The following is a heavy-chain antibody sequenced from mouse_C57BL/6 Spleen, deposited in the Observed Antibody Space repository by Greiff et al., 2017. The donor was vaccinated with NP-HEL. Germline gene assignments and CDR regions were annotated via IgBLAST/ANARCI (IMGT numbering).Heavy chain of an antibody. CDR1: GFTFSDYG. J-gene: IGHJ4*01. V-gene: IGHV5-17*01. Sequence: EVKLVESGGGLVKPGGSLKLSCAASGFTFSDYGMHWVRQAPEKGLEWVAYISSGSSTIYYADTVKGRFTISRDNAKNTLFLQMTSLRSEDTAMYYCARGVQGYAMDYWGQGTSVTVSS. CDR3: ARGVQGYAMDY. D-gene: IGHD2-14*01. CDR2: ISSGSSTI.